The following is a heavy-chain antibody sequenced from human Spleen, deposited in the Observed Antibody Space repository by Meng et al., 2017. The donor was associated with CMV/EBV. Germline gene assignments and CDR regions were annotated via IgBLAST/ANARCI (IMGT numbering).Heavy chain of an antibody. D-gene: IGHD2-2*01. V-gene: IGHV3-9*01. J-gene: IGHJ4*02. CDR1: GFTFDDYA. Sequence: SLKISCAASGFTFDDYAMHWVRQAPGKGLEWVSGISWNSGSIRYADSVKGRLTISRDNAKNSLYLQMNSLRAEDTAVYYCARELYCSSTSCYAWYDYWGQGTLVTVSS. CDR3: ARELYCSSTSCYAWYDY. CDR2: ISWNSGSI.